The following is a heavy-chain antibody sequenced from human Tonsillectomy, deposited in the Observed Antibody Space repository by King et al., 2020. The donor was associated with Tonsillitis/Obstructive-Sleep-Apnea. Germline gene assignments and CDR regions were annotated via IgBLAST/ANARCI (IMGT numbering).Heavy chain of an antibody. CDR1: GFSPSTSGVG. D-gene: IGHD6-13*01. Sequence: TLKESGPTLVKPTQTLTLTCTFSGFSPSTSGVGVGWIRQPPGKALEWLALIYWDDDKRYSPSLKSRLTITKDTSKHQVVLTMTNMDPVDTATYYCAHTRDTLPAVGYWGQGILVTVSS. CDR2: IYWDDDK. V-gene: IGHV2-5*02. J-gene: IGHJ4*02. CDR3: AHTRDTLPAVGY.